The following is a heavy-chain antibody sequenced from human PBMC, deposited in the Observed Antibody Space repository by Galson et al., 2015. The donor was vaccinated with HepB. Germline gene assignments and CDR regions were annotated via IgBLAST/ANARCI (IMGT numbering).Heavy chain of an antibody. Sequence: SLRLSCAASGFTFSDYYMSWIRQAPGKGLEWVSYISSSSTYTNYADSVKGRFTISRDNAKNSLYLQMNSLRAEDTAVYYCARAIRNHYYDANGSADYWGQGALVTVS. CDR1: GFTFSDYY. CDR2: ISSSSTYT. V-gene: IGHV3-11*03. D-gene: IGHD3-22*01. J-gene: IGHJ4*02. CDR3: ARAIRNHYYDANGSADY.